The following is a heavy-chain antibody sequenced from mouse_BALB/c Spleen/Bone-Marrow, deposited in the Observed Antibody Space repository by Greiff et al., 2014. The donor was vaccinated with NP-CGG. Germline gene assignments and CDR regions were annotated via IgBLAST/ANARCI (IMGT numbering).Heavy chain of an antibody. V-gene: IGHV1-55*01. CDR3: AREKDWVFDY. Sequence: LVESGAELVKPGTSVRMSCKASGYTFTSYWMHWVKQRPGQGLEWIGDIYPGSDSTNYNEKFKSKATLTVDTSSSTAYMQHSSLTSEDSAVYYCAREKDWVFDYWGQGTTLTVSS. CDR2: IYPGSDST. J-gene: IGHJ2*01. D-gene: IGHD4-1*01. CDR1: GYTFTSYW.